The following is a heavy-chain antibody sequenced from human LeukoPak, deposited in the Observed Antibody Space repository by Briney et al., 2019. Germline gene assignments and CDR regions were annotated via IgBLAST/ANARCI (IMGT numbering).Heavy chain of an antibody. CDR3: VGVMRGAFDI. J-gene: IGHJ3*02. V-gene: IGHV3-53*01. Sequence: GSLRLSCEASGFTVSSNDMSWVRQAPGKGLEWVSVLYSGGNTYSADSVKGRFTISRDNSKNTLYLQLNSLRAEDTAVYYCVGVMRGAFDIWGQGTLVTVSS. CDR2: LYSGGNT. CDR1: GFTVSSND.